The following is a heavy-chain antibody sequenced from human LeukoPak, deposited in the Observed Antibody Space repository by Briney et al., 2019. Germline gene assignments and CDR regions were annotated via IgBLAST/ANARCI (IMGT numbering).Heavy chain of an antibody. J-gene: IGHJ4*02. D-gene: IGHD2-2*01. V-gene: IGHV4-59*01. CDR1: GGSISSYY. CDR2: IYYSGST. Sequence: SEALSLTCTVSGGSISSYYWSWIRQPPGKGLEWIGYIYYSGSTNYNPSLKSRVTISVDTSKNQFSLKLTSVTAADTAVYYCARSRSYQLLTFDYWGQGALVTVSS. CDR3: ARSRSYQLLTFDY.